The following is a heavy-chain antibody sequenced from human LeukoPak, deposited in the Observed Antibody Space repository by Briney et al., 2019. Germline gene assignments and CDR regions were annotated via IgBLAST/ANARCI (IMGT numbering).Heavy chain of an antibody. CDR2: INPSGGST. CDR1: GYTFTSYY. J-gene: IGHJ5*02. D-gene: IGHD3-22*01. Sequence: ASVKVSCKASGYTFTSYYMHWVRQAPGQGLEWMGIINPSGGSTSYAQKFQGRVTMTRDMSTSTVYMELSSLRSEDTAVYYCARDRSGGYPSNWFDPWGQGTLATVSS. V-gene: IGHV1-46*01. CDR3: ARDRSGGYPSNWFDP.